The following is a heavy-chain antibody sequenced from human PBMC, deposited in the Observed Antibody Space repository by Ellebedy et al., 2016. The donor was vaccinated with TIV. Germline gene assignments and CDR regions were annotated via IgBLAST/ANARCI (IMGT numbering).Heavy chain of an antibody. Sequence: GGSLRLXXAASGFTFSSYAMSWVRQAPGKGLEWVSAISGSGGSTYYADSVKGRFTISRDNSKNTLYLQMNSLRAEDTAVYYGAKDRNTVVTGYFDYWGQGTLVTVSS. CDR3: AKDRNTVVTGYFDY. J-gene: IGHJ4*02. CDR2: ISGSGGST. V-gene: IGHV3-23*01. CDR1: GFTFSSYA. D-gene: IGHD4-23*01.